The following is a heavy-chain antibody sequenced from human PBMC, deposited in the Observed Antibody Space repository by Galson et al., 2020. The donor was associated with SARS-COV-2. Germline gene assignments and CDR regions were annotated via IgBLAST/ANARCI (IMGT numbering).Heavy chain of an antibody. D-gene: IGHD1-26*01. J-gene: IGHJ4*02. CDR2: IDDSGTT. Sequence: ETSETLSLTCTVSRASINNHYWSWIRQPPGKGLEWIGYIDDSGTTNFNPSLKSRVTISLNTPKNQFSLKVNSVTAADTAVYYCAKLAEGRRSSEDYWGQGTRVTVSS. CDR1: RASINNHY. CDR3: AKLAEGRRSSEDY. V-gene: IGHV4-59*08.